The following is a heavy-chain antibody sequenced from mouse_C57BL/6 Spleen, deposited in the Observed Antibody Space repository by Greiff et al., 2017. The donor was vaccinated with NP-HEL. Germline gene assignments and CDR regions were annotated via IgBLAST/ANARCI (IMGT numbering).Heavy chain of an antibody. CDR1: GYTFTSYW. J-gene: IGHJ2*01. CDR3: ARRGLAMLGGYFDY. D-gene: IGHD6-5*01. V-gene: IGHV1-69*01. CDR2: IDPSDSYT. Sequence: VRLQQPGAELVMPGASVKLSCKASGYTFTSYWMHWVKQRPGQGLEWIGEIDPSDSYTNYNQKFKGKSTLTVDKSSSTAYMQLSSLTSEDSAVYYCARRGLAMLGGYFDYWGQGTTLTVSS.